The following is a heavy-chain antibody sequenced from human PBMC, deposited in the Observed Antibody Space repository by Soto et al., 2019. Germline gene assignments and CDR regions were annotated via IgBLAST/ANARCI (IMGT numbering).Heavy chain of an antibody. D-gene: IGHD4-17*01. CDR2: IYDTGST. J-gene: IGHJ4*02. Sequence: PSETLSLTCTVSGDSVSSDSYYWSWIRQPPGKGLEWIGNIYDTGSTRYDPSLKSRVTISVDTSENQFSLKLSYVTAADTAVYYCSGDSADFGFDYWGKGTLVTV. CDR3: SGDSADFGFDY. CDR1: GDSVSSDSYY. V-gene: IGHV4-61*01.